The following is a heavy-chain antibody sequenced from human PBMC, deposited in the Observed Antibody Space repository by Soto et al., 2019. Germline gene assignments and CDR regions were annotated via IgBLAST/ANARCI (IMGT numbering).Heavy chain of an antibody. J-gene: IGHJ6*02. CDR1: GFTFSTYW. CDR3: ASDLAGRADV. CDR2: MNEDGGTT. Sequence: EVQLVESWGGLVRPGGPLRLSCAASGFTFSTYWMHWFRQAPGKGLGGVSRMNEDGGTTDYAASVKGTFTISRDTAKKTLYLQMTRLRVEDKAVSYCASDLAGRADVGAQGTTVTVSS. V-gene: IGHV3-74*02.